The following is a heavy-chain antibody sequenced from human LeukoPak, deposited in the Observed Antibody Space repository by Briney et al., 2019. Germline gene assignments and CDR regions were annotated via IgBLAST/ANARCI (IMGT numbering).Heavy chain of an antibody. D-gene: IGHD3-16*01. J-gene: IGHJ6*03. CDR3: ARVKDPGGYYYYYYMDI. V-gene: IGHV1-46*01. Sequence: GASVKVSCKASGYTFTSYYMHWVRQAPGQGLEWMGIINPSGGSTSYAQKFQGRVTMTRDTSTSTVYMELSSLRSEDTAVYYCARVKDPGGYYYYYYMDIWGKGNTVTVSS. CDR1: GYTFTSYY. CDR2: INPSGGST.